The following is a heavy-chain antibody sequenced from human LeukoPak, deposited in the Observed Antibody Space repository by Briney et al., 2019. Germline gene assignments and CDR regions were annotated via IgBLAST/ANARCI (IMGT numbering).Heavy chain of an antibody. CDR2: IYYSGST. CDR1: GGSISSYY. CDR3: ARNSDYDPLGYYYYYMDV. J-gene: IGHJ6*03. V-gene: IGHV4-59*01. Sequence: SETLSLTCTVSGGSISSYYWSWIRRPPGKGLEWLGYIYYSGSTNYNPSLKSRVTISVDTSKNQFSLKLSSVTAADTAVYYCARNSDYDPLGYYYYYMDVWGKGTTVTVSS. D-gene: IGHD4-17*01.